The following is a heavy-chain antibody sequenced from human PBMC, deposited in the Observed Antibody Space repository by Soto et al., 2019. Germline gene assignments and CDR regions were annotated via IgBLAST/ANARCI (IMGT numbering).Heavy chain of an antibody. D-gene: IGHD6-19*01. Sequence: SVKVSCKASGGTFSSYAISWVRQAPGQGLEWMGGIIPIFGTANYAQKFQGRVTITADEPTSTAYMELSSLRSEDTAVYYCARARPYSSGWYYFDYWGQGTLVTVSS. CDR3: ARARPYSSGWYYFDY. CDR1: GGTFSSYA. J-gene: IGHJ4*02. V-gene: IGHV1-69*13. CDR2: IIPIFGTA.